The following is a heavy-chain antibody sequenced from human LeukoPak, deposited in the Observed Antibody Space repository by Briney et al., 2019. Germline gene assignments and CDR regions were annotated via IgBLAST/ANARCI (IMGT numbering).Heavy chain of an antibody. CDR2: ISSSSSYI. CDR3: AREKFSVAGGSLDY. J-gene: IGHJ4*02. V-gene: IGHV3-21*01. Sequence: PGGSLRLSCAASGFTFSSYSMNWVRQAPGKGLEWVSSISSSSSYIYYADSVKGRFTISRDNAKNSLYLQMNSLRAEDTAVYYCAREKFSVAGGSLDYGGQGPLVTFPS. D-gene: IGHD6-6*01. CDR1: GFTFSSYS.